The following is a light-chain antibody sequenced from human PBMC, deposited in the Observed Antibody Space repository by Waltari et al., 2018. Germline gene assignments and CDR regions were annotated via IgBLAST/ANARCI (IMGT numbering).Light chain of an antibody. CDR1: SGSIASHY. J-gene: IGLJ2*01. CDR3: QSYDSSFVV. Sequence: NFMLTQPHSVSDSPGKTVTISCTGSSGSIASHYVQWYQQRPGSAPTTVIYEDNQRPSGVPDRFSGSIDSSSNSASLTISGLKTEDEADYYCQSYDSSFVVFGGGTKLTVL. CDR2: EDN. V-gene: IGLV6-57*02.